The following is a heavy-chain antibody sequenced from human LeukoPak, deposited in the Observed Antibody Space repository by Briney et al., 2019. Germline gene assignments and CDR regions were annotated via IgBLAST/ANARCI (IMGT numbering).Heavy chain of an antibody. CDR3: ARAGTRSSGWSY. D-gene: IGHD6-19*01. Sequence: ASVKVSCKASGGTFSSYAISWVRQAPGQGLEWMGGIIPIFGTANYAQKFQGRVTITADESTSTAYMELSSLRSEDTAVYYCARAGTRSSGWSYWGQGTLVTVSS. CDR1: GGTFSSYA. CDR2: IIPIFGTA. J-gene: IGHJ4*02. V-gene: IGHV1-69*01.